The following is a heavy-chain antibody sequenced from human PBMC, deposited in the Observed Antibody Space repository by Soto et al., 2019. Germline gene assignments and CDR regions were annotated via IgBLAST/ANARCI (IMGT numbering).Heavy chain of an antibody. D-gene: IGHD3-22*01. CDR1: GFTFSSYS. CDR3: ARDYYDSSGYY. CDR2: ISYDGSNK. Sequence: PGGSLRLSCAASGFTFSSYSMHWVRQAPGKGLEWVAVISYDGSNKYYADSVKGRFTISRDNSKNTLYLQMNSLRAEDTAVYYCARDYYDSSGYYWGQGTLVTSPQ. V-gene: IGHV3-30-3*01. J-gene: IGHJ4*02.